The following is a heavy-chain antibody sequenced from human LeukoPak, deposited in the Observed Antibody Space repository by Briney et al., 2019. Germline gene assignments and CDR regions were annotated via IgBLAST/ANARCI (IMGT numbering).Heavy chain of an antibody. CDR3: ARDAVGARAFDV. CDR2: GSTFNGHR. V-gene: IGHV1-18*01. CDR1: GYTFTDYG. Sequence: EASVKVSCKASGYTFTDYGIHWVRQAPGQGLEWMSWGSTFNGHRLYGQRFQGRVTMTTDPSTTTVYMELTSLTSDDTALYYCARDAVGARAFDVWGQETMVTVSS. J-gene: IGHJ3*01. D-gene: IGHD1-26*01.